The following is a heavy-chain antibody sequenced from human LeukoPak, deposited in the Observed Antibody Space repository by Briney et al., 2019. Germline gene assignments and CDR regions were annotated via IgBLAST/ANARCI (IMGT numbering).Heavy chain of an antibody. CDR2: ISYDGSNK. CDR3: ARVGITMIVVDY. D-gene: IGHD3-22*01. Sequence: PGGSLRLSCAASGFTFSSYAMHWVRQAPGKGLEWVAVISYDGSNKYYADSVKGRFTISRDNSKNTLYLQMNSLRAEDTAVYYCARVGITMIVVDYWGQGTLVTVSS. J-gene: IGHJ4*02. CDR1: GFTFSSYA. V-gene: IGHV3-30*04.